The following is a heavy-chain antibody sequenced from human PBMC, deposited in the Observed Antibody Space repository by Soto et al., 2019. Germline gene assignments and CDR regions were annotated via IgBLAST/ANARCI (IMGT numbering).Heavy chain of an antibody. CDR2: IYYSGST. V-gene: IGHV4-39*01. CDR3: AREGRGFLEWSSNWFDP. J-gene: IGHJ5*02. CDR1: GGSISSSSYY. D-gene: IGHD3-3*01. Sequence: PSETLSLTCTVSGGSISSSSYYWGWIRQPPGKGLEWIGSIYYSGSTYYNPSLKSRVTISVDTSKNQFSLKLSSVTAADTAVYYCAREGRGFLEWSSNWFDPWGQGNLVTVSS.